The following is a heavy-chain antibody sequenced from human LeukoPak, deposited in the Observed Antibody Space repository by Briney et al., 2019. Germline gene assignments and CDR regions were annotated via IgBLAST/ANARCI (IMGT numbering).Heavy chain of an antibody. CDR3: ARLIATVAGTGDFEY. D-gene: IGHD6-19*01. CDR2: IYPDDSDT. V-gene: IGHV5-51*01. CDR1: GYSFTSYW. J-gene: IGHJ4*02. Sequence: GESLKISCKGSGYSFTSYWIGWVRQMPGKGLEWMGIIYPDDSDTRYSPSFQGQVTISADKSISTAYLQWSSLKASDTAMYYCARLIATVAGTGDFEYWGQGTLVTVSS.